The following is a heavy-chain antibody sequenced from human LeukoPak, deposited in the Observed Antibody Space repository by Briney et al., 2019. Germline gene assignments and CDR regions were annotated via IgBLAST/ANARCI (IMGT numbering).Heavy chain of an antibody. CDR3: ARYSAAAAGNDY. CDR1: GFTFSSYA. J-gene: IGHJ4*02. D-gene: IGHD6-13*01. CDR2: ICSNGGST. Sequence: GGSLRLSCAASGFTFSSYAMHWVRQAPGKGLEYVSAICSNGGSTYYANSVKGRFTISRDNSKNTLYLQMGSLRAEDMAVYYCARYSAAAAGNDYWGQGTLVTVSS. V-gene: IGHV3-64*01.